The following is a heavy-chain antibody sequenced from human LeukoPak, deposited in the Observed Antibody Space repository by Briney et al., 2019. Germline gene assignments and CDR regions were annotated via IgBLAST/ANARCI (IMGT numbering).Heavy chain of an antibody. V-gene: IGHV1-2*02. J-gene: IGHJ4*02. D-gene: IGHD6-19*01. CDR1: VYTLTGYY. Sequence: GASVKVSCKASVYTLTGYYLHWVRQAPGRGLEWMGWINTNTGATHSAQKFQGRITMTRDTSISTAYMDLRRLRSDDTAVYYCARDRVGSGWPRPYYFEVWGQGTLVTVSS. CDR3: ARDRVGSGWPRPYYFEV. CDR2: INTNTGAT.